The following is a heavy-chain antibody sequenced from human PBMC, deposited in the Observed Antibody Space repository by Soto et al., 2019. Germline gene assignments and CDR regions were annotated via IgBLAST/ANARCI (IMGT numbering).Heavy chain of an antibody. CDR1: GFTFSGCA. V-gene: IGHV3-73*01. D-gene: IGHD6-19*01. CDR2: IRSKPNNYAT. J-gene: IGHJ4*02. Sequence: EVQLVESGGGLVQPGGSLKLSCAASGFTFSGCALHWVRQASGKGLEWVGRIRSKPNNYATEYAASVKGRFTISRDDSKNTAYLEMNRLKTEDTAVYSCIRWAYSSGWYFDYWGQGTLVTVSS. CDR3: IRWAYSSGWYFDY.